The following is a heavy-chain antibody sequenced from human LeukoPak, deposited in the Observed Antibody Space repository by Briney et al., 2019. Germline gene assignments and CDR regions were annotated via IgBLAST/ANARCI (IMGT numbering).Heavy chain of an antibody. J-gene: IGHJ4*02. CDR1: GYTFTDYY. CDR2: VDPEDGET. Sequence: AASVKISCKVSGYTFTDYYMHWVQQAPGKGLEWMGLVDPEDGETIYAEKFQGRVTITADTSTDTAYMELSSLRSEDTAVYYCATFMGTTSVPWGQGTLVTVSS. D-gene: IGHD2/OR15-2a*01. CDR3: ATFMGTTSVP. V-gene: IGHV1-69-2*01.